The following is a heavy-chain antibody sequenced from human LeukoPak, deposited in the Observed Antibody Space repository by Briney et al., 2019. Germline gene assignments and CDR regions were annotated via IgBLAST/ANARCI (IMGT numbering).Heavy chain of an antibody. CDR2: ISLRGRT. D-gene: IGHD3-22*01. Sequence: SETLSLTCGVSGGSITTTNFWSWVRQPPGGGLEWIGEISLRGRTQYNPSLKSRVTISGDTSKSQFSLKLSSVTAADTAVYYCARANYDSSGYRRYYNYYGMDVWGQGTTVTVSS. CDR3: ARANYDSSGYRRYYNYYGMDV. V-gene: IGHV4-4*02. J-gene: IGHJ6*01. CDR1: GGSITTTNF.